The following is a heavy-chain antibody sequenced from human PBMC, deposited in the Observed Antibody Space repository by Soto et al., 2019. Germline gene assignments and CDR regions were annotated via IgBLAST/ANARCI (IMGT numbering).Heavy chain of an antibody. D-gene: IGHD2-15*01. Sequence: DVQLVESGGGLVQPGGSLRLSCAASGFTFTDHYMDWVRQAPGKGLEWVGRIRNKPNSYTTEFAASGKDRFTISRDDSRNSVYRQMNSLKSDDTAVYYCGRGGKVVVGQALDYWGQGTLVTVSS. J-gene: IGHJ4*02. CDR2: IRNKPNSYTT. V-gene: IGHV3-72*01. CDR1: GFTFTDHY. CDR3: GRGGKVVVGQALDY.